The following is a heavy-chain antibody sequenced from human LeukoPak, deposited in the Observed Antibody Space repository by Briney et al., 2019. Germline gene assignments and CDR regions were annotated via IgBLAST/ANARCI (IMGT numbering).Heavy chain of an antibody. Sequence: GGSLRLSCAASGFTFSSYGMHWVRQAPGKGLEWVAVIWYDGSNKYYADSVKGRFTISRDNSKNTLYLQMNSLRAEDTAVYYCAGDHGDRVAGAPLVYWGQGTLVTVSS. D-gene: IGHD3-10*01. CDR3: AGDHGDRVAGAPLVY. CDR1: GFTFSSYG. CDR2: IWYDGSNK. V-gene: IGHV3-33*01. J-gene: IGHJ4*02.